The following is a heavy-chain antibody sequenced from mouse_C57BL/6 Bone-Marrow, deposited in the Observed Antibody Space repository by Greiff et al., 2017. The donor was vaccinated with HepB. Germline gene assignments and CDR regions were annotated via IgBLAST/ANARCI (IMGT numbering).Heavy chain of an antibody. J-gene: IGHJ2*01. V-gene: IGHV1-15*01. CDR3: TTTTVVDY. CDR2: IDPETGGT. Sequence: VQRVESGAELVRPGASVTLSCKASGYTFTDYEMHWVKQTPVHGLEWIGAIDPETGGTAYNQKFKGKAILTADKSSSTAYMELRSLTSEDSAVYYCTTTTVVDYWGQGTTLTVSS. D-gene: IGHD1-1*01. CDR1: GYTFTDYE.